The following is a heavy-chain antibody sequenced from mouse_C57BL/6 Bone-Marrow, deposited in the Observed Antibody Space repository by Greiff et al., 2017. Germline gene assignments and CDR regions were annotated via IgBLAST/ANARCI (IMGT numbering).Heavy chain of an antibody. CDR2: ISDGGSYT. CDR1: GFTFSSYA. Sequence: EVKLVESGGGLVKPGGSLKLSCAASGFTFSSYAMSWVRQTPEKRLEWVATISDGGSYTYYPDNVKGRFTISRDNAKNNLYLQMSHLQSEDTAMYYCARGLYYYGSSQYYFDYWGQGTTLTVSS. V-gene: IGHV5-4*03. J-gene: IGHJ2*01. D-gene: IGHD1-1*01. CDR3: ARGLYYYGSSQYYFDY.